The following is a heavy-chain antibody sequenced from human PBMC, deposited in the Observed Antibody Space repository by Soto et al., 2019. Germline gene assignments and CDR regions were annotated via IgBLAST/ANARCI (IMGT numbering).Heavy chain of an antibody. CDR1: GRTFNNYA. Sequence: GSLRLSCAASGRTFNNYAMTWVRQAPGKGLEWVAYISNSSGSIYYADSVKGRFTISRDNAKNSLYLQMNSLRAEDTAVYYCARLGRRTVTTFPDAFDIWGQGTMVTVSS. J-gene: IGHJ3*02. V-gene: IGHV3-48*01. D-gene: IGHD4-17*01. CDR3: ARLGRRTVTTFPDAFDI. CDR2: ISNSSGSI.